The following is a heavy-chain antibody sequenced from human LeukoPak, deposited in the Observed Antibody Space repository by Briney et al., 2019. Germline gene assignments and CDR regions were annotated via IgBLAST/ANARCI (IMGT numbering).Heavy chain of an antibody. CDR2: IIPIFGTA. CDR3: ARRVREGSSNYYYYYMDV. CDR1: GGTFSSYA. Sequence: SVKVSCKASGGTFSSYAISWVRQAPGQGLEWMGGIIPIFGTANYAQKFQGRVTITTDESTSTAYMELSSLRSEDTAVYYCARRVREGSSNYYYYYMDVWGKGTTVTVSS. J-gene: IGHJ6*03. D-gene: IGHD6-6*01. V-gene: IGHV1-69*05.